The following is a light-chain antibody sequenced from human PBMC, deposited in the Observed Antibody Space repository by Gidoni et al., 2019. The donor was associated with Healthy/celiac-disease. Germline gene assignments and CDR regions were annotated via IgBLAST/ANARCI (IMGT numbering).Light chain of an antibody. CDR3: QQYGSSPQT. J-gene: IGKJ1*01. CDR1: QSVSSSY. CDR2: GAS. Sequence: ETVLTQSPGTLSLSPGERATSSCRASQSVSSSYLAWYQQKPGQAPRLLIYGASSRATGIPDRFSGSGSGTDFTLTISRLEPEDFAVYYCQQYGSSPQTFGQGTKVEIK. V-gene: IGKV3-20*01.